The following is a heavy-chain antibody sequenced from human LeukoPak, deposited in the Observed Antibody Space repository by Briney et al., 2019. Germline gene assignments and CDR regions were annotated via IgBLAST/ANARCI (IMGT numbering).Heavy chain of an antibody. V-gene: IGHV4-59*01. J-gene: IGHJ6*02. CDR2: IYDSGST. CDR3: ARDSQIITMVRGVTPYYYYGMDV. D-gene: IGHD3-10*01. Sequence: PSETLSLTCTVPGGSISSYFWSWIRQPPGKGLEWIGFIYDSGSTNYNPSLQSRVTISLDTSKNQFSLKLSSVTAADTAVYYCARDSQIITMVRGVTPYYYYGMDVWGQGTTVTVSS. CDR1: GGSISSYF.